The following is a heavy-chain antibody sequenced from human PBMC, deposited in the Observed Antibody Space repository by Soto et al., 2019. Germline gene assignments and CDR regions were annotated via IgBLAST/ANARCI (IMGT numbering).Heavy chain of an antibody. CDR3: ARILFGRSVAGGYFYMDV. Sequence: SGPTLVNPTETLTLTCTFSGFSLSNGKVGVSWIRQPPGKALEWLAHIFSNDEKSYRTSLKSRLTISEDTSKSQVVLTMTNVDPVDTATYYCARILFGRSVAGGYFYMDVWGKGTTVTVSS. V-gene: IGHV2-26*01. J-gene: IGHJ6*03. CDR2: IFSNDEK. D-gene: IGHD6-19*01. CDR1: GFSLSNGKVG.